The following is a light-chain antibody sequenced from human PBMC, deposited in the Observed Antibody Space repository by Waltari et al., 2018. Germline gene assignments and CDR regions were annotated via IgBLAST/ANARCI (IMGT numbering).Light chain of an antibody. V-gene: IGKV1-39*01. J-gene: IGKJ1*01. CDR3: QQSYSTPQTWT. CDR1: QSISSY. CDR2: AAS. Sequence: DIQMTQSPSSLSASVGDRVTIPCRASQSISSYLNWYQQKPGKAPKLLIYAASSLQSGVPSRFSGSGSGTDFTLTISSLQPEDFATYYCQQSYSTPQTWTFGQGTKVEIK.